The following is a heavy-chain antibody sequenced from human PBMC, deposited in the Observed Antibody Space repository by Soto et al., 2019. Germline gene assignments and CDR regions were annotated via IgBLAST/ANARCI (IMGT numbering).Heavy chain of an antibody. D-gene: IGHD4-17*01. CDR2: IGYDGSKT. CDR3: ARDPATVTSYFDY. Sequence: QVQLVESGGGVVQPGMSLRLSCAASGFSRYGMHWVRRAPGKGLEWVALIGYDGSKTGYADSVKGRFTISRDDSKNTLYRQMDSLRAEDTAVYYCARDPATVTSYFDYWGQGTLVTVSS. V-gene: IGHV3-33*01. J-gene: IGHJ4*02. CDR1: GFSRYG.